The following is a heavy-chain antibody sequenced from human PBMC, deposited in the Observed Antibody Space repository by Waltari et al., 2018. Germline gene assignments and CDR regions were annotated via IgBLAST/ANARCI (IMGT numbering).Heavy chain of an antibody. CDR1: GYTLTDLS. CDR3: AIDRPTSLIDV. J-gene: IGHJ6*02. Sequence: QVQLLQSGAEVKKPGASVKVSCKVSGYTLTDLSMHWVLQAPGKGLEWMGSFDPEDYETINAHKFQGRVTMTEDATTDTAYMELSSLRSEDTAVYYCAIDRPTSLIDVWGQGTTVTVSS. V-gene: IGHV1-24*01. CDR2: FDPEDYET.